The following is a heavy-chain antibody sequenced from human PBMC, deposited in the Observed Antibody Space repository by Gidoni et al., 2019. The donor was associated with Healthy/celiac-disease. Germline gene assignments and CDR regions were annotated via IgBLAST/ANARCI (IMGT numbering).Heavy chain of an antibody. D-gene: IGHD3-9*01. CDR1: GFTVSSNY. J-gene: IGHJ6*02. V-gene: IGHV3-53*02. CDR3: ARDRCLTGTYCHYGMDV. CDR2: IYSGGST. Sequence: EVQLVETGGGLIKPGGSLRRSCAASGFTVSSNYMSWVRQAPGKGLEWVSVIYSGGSTYYADSVKGRFTISRDNSKNTLYLQMNSLRAEDTAVYYCARDRCLTGTYCHYGMDVWGQGTTVTVSS.